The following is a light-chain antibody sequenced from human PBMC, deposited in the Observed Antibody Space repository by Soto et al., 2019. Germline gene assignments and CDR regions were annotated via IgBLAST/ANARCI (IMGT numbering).Light chain of an antibody. CDR3: QQYGSSLPVT. CDR1: QSLTNNY. CDR2: AAS. V-gene: IGKV3-20*01. J-gene: IGKJ4*01. Sequence: EIVLTHSPCTLSLSPGERSTLSCRASQSLTNNYLAWYQQNPGQAPRLLIYAASSSATCIPDRFSGSGDETDFTLTTSSLEPDDFAVYYCQQYGSSLPVTFGGGTNVAIK.